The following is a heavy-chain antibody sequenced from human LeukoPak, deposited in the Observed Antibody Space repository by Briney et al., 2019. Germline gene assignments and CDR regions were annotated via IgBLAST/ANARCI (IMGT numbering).Heavy chain of an antibody. CDR3: AKENSGWSTPVLYYYYGMDV. CDR2: ISYDGSNK. V-gene: IGHV3-30-3*01. CDR1: GFTFSSYA. J-gene: IGHJ6*02. Sequence: GGSLRLSCAASGFTFSSYAMHWVRQAPVKGLEWVAVISYDGSNKYYADSVKGRFTISRDNSKNTLYLQMNSLRAEDTALYYCAKENSGWSTPVLYYYYGMDVWGQGTTVTVSS. D-gene: IGHD6-19*01.